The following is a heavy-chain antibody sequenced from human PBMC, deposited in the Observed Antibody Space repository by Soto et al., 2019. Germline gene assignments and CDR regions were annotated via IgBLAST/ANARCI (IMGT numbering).Heavy chain of an antibody. CDR1: GYTFTSYG. J-gene: IGHJ6*02. CDR2: ISPYNGNT. Sequence: ASVKVSCKASGYTFTSYGISWVLQAPGQGLEWMGLISPYNGNTNYAQKLQGRVTMTTDTSTSTAYMELRSLRSDDTAVYYCARDWAGIVVVPAALPGDYYYGMDVWGQGTTVTVSS. CDR3: ARDWAGIVVVPAALPGDYYYGMDV. D-gene: IGHD2-2*01. V-gene: IGHV1-18*04.